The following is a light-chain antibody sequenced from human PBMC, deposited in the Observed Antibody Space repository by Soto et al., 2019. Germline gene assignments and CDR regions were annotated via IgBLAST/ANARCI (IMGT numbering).Light chain of an antibody. V-gene: IGKV1-39*01. J-gene: IGKJ1*01. CDR1: QSISSY. Sequence: DVQMTQSPSSLSASVGDRVTITCRASQSISSYLNWYQQKPGKAPKLLNYAASSLQSEVPSSFSGSGSGTDFTLPICILLPEDLATDFCQRSYSTHWTFGQGTK. CDR3: QRSYSTHWT. CDR2: AAS.